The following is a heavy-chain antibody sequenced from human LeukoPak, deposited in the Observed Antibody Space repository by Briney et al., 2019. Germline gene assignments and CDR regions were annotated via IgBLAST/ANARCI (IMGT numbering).Heavy chain of an antibody. J-gene: IGHJ4*02. D-gene: IGHD6-19*01. CDR1: GGSISSYY. CDR3: ARMNSGWGPFFDY. V-gene: IGHV4-59*01. Sequence: SETLSLTCTVSGGSISSYYWSWIRQPPVKGLEWIGYIYYSGSTNYNPSLKSRVTISVDTSKNQFSLKLSSVTAADTAVYYCARMNSGWGPFFDYWGQGTLVTVSS. CDR2: IYYSGST.